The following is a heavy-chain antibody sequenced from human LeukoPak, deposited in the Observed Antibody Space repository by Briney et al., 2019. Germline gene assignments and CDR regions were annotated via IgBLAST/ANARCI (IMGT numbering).Heavy chain of an antibody. J-gene: IGHJ6*04. D-gene: IGHD2-2*01. CDR2: INHGGST. Sequence: PSETLSLTCAVYGGSFSGYYWSWIRQPPGKGLEWIGEINHGGSTNYNPSLKSRVTISVDTSKNQFSLKLSSVTAADTAVYYCARLPSSVVVPAAIRYYYGMDVWGKGTTVTVSS. CDR3: ARLPSSVVVPAAIRYYYGMDV. V-gene: IGHV4-34*01. CDR1: GGSFSGYY.